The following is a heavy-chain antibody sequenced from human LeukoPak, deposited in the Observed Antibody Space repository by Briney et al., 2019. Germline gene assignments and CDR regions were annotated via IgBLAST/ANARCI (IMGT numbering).Heavy chain of an antibody. CDR3: ARRGVLWFGELFYYGMDV. Sequence: QPGGSLRLSCAASGFTFSSYAMSWVRQAPGKGLEWVSAISGSGGSTYYADSVKGRFTISRDNSKNTLYLQMNSLRAEDTAVYYCARRGVLWFGELFYYGMDVWGQGTTVTVSS. CDR2: ISGSGGST. CDR1: GFTFSSYA. J-gene: IGHJ6*02. V-gene: IGHV3-23*01. D-gene: IGHD3-10*01.